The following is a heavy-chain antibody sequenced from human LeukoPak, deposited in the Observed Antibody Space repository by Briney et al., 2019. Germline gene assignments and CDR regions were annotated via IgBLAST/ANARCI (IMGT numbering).Heavy chain of an antibody. Sequence: GGSLRLSCAASGFTFSSYGMHWVRQAPGKGLEWVAFIRYDGSNKYYADSVKGRFTISRDNSKNTLYLQMNSLRAEDTAVYYCAKDSPKTRSSWYSFDYWGQGTLVTVSS. D-gene: IGHD6-13*01. CDR3: AKDSPKTRSSWYSFDY. CDR2: IRYDGSNK. J-gene: IGHJ4*02. V-gene: IGHV3-30*02. CDR1: GFTFSSYG.